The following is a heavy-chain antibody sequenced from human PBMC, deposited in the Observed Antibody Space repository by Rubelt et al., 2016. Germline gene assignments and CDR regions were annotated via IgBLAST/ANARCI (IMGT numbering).Heavy chain of an antibody. V-gene: IGHV3-48*04. CDR1: GFTFSSYS. Sequence: EARGGLVQPGGSLRLSCAASGFTFSSYSMNWVRQAPGKGLEWVSYISSGSSTIYYADSVKGRFTISRDNAKNSLYLQMNSLRAEDTAVYYCARDFIVVVAGPVAYLDPWGQGTLVTVSS. D-gene: IGHD2-15*01. CDR2: ISSGSSTI. J-gene: IGHJ5*02. CDR3: ARDFIVVVAGPVAYLDP.